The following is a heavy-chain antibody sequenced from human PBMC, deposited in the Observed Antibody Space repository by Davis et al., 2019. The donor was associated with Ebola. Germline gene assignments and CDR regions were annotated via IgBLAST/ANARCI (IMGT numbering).Heavy chain of an antibody. J-gene: IGHJ5*02. CDR2: IYYSGST. V-gene: IGHV4-59*01. CDR1: GGSIRSYY. D-gene: IGHD3-3*01. Sequence: SETLSLTCTVSGGSIRSYYWGWIRQPPGKGLEWIGYIYYSGSTNYNPSLKSRVTTSVDTSKNQFSLKLSSVTAADTAVYYCARVNYDFWSGYYSGTWFDPWGQGTLVTVSS. CDR3: ARVNYDFWSGYYSGTWFDP.